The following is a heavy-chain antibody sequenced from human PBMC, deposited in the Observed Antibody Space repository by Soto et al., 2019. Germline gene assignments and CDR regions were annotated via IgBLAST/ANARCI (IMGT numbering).Heavy chain of an antibody. Sequence: EVQLVESGGALVPPGGSLRLSCAASGFTFSYYDMHWVRQAEGKGLEWGAAIGTSDDTYYADSVQGRFSISREDAKDSLYLQMSSLRAEDTAVYYCARGLLGAIDYWGQGTLVTVSS. D-gene: IGHD3-16*01. CDR1: GFTFSYYD. V-gene: IGHV3-13*01. J-gene: IGHJ4*02. CDR2: IGTSDDT. CDR3: ARGLLGAIDY.